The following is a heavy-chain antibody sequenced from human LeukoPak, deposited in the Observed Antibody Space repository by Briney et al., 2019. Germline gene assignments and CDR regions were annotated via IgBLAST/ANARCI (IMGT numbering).Heavy chain of an antibody. CDR1: GFTFSSYE. CDR3: ARGTGYYSYFDY. D-gene: IGHD3/OR15-3a*01. J-gene: IGHJ4*02. V-gene: IGHV3-48*03. Sequence: GGSLRLSCAASGFTFSSYEMNWVRQAPGKGLERVSYISSSGSTIYYADSVKGRFTISRDNAKNSLYLQMNSLRAEDTAVYYCARGTGYYSYFDYWGQGTLVTVSS. CDR2: ISSSGSTI.